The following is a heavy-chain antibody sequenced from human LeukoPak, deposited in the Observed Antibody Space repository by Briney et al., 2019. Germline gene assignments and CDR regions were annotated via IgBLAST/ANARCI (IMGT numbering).Heavy chain of an antibody. V-gene: IGHV3-21*01. CDR2: ISSSSSYI. CDR3: ARAGHDYDDYGY. D-gene: IGHD4-17*01. CDR1: GFTFSSYS. J-gene: IGHJ4*02. Sequence: GGSLRLSCAASGFTFSSYSMNWVRQAPGKGLEWVSSISSSSSYIYYADSVKGRSTISRDNAKNSLYLQMNSLRAEDTAVYYCARAGHDYDDYGYWGQGTLVTVSS.